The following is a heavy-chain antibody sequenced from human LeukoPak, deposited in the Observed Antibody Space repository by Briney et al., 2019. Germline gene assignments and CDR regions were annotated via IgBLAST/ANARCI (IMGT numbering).Heavy chain of an antibody. CDR3: ARDPGGRLLLYEGAFDI. D-gene: IGHD2-2*02. V-gene: IGHV3-7*01. CDR2: IKQDGSEK. Sequence: PGGSLRLSCAASGFTFSSYWMSWVRQAPGKGLEWVANIKQDGSEKYYVDSVKGRFTISRDNAKNSLYLQMNSLRAEDTAVYYCARDPGGRLLLYEGAFDIWGQGTMVTVSS. CDR1: GFTFSSYW. J-gene: IGHJ3*02.